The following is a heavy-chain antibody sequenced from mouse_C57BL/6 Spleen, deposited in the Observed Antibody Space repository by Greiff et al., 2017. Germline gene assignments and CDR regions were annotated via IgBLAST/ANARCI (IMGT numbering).Heavy chain of an antibody. CDR1: GYTFTSYW. CDR3: AKPLRAGDFDY. Sequence: QVQLKQPGAELVRPGTSVKLSCKASGYTFTSYWMHWVKQRPGQGLEWIGVIDPSDSYTNYNQKFKGKATLTVDTSSSTAYMQLSSLTSEDSAVYYCAKPLRAGDFDYWGQGTTLTVSS. D-gene: IGHD3-3*01. CDR2: IDPSDSYT. V-gene: IGHV1-59*01. J-gene: IGHJ2*01.